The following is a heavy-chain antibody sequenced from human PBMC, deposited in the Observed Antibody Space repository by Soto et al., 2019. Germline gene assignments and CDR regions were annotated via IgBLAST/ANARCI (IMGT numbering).Heavy chain of an antibody. V-gene: IGHV5-10-1*03. J-gene: IGHJ5*02. D-gene: IGHD6-6*01. CDR3: ANSVAARPEGDWFDP. Sequence: EVQLVQSGAEVKKPGESLRISCKGSGYSFTSYWISWVRQMPGKGLEWMGRIDPSDSYTNYSPSFQGHVTISADKSISTAYLQWSSLKASDTAMYYCANSVAARPEGDWFDPWGQGTLVTVSS. CDR2: IDPSDSYT. CDR1: GYSFTSYW.